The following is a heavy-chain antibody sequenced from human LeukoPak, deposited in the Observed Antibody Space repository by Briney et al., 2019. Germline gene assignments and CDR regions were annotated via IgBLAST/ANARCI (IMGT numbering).Heavy chain of an antibody. CDR3: ARDLVPADY. CDR2: ISGGGTTF. V-gene: IGHV3-11*04. J-gene: IGHJ4*02. Sequence: GGSLRLSCVASGFTFSDYYMNWIRKAPWKGLEWLSYISGGGTTFYYADSVRGRFTISRDNAKNSLYLQMNSLRAEDTAVYYCARDLVPADYWGQGTLVTVSS. D-gene: IGHD2-21*02. CDR1: GFTFSDYY.